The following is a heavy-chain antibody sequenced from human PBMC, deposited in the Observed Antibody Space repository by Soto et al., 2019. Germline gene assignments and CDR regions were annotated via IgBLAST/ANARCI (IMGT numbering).Heavy chain of an antibody. CDR1: GGTFSSYA. J-gene: IGHJ6*02. V-gene: IGHV1-69*13. CDR2: IIPIFGTA. CDR3: ARDEVAARLPYYYYGMDV. D-gene: IGHD6-6*01. Sequence: WASVKVSCKASGGTFSSYAISWVRQAPGQGLEWMGGIIPIFGTANYAQKFQGRVTITADESTSTAYMELSSLRSEDTAVYYCARDEVAARLPYYYYGMDVWGQGTTVTVSS.